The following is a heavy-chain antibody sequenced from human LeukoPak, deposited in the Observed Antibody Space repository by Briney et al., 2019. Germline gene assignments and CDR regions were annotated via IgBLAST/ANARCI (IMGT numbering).Heavy chain of an antibody. CDR1: GFTFSGSA. CDR3: ARDLYDSGGYSSPIDY. Sequence: GGSLKLSCAASGFTFSGSAMHWVRQASGRGLEWVGRIRSKANSYATAYAAPVKGRFTISRDDSKNTAYLQMNSLKTEDTAVYYCARDLYDSGGYSSPIDYWGQGTLVTVSS. J-gene: IGHJ4*02. CDR2: IRSKANSYAT. V-gene: IGHV3-73*01. D-gene: IGHD3-22*01.